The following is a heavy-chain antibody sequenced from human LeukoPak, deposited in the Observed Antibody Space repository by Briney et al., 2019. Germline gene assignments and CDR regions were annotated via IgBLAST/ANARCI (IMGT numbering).Heavy chain of an antibody. D-gene: IGHD2-2*01. Sequence: GGSLRLSCAASGFTFSSYGMHWVRQAPGKGLEWVAFIRYDGSNKYYADSVKGRFTISRDNSKNTLYLQMNSLRAEDTAVYYCAKDQYQLLSSYFQHWGQGTLVTVSS. CDR1: GFTFSSYG. CDR3: AKDQYQLLSSYFQH. J-gene: IGHJ1*01. V-gene: IGHV3-30*02. CDR2: IRYDGSNK.